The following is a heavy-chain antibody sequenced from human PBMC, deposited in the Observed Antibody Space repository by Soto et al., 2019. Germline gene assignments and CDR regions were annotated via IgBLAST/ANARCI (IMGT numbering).Heavy chain of an antibody. D-gene: IGHD3-22*01. J-gene: IGHJ4*02. CDR3: AGGNLGDSRLGY. CDR2: INPSTGGT. CDR1: GYSLTNYF. V-gene: IGHV1-46*04. Sequence: QVRLVQSGAEVKKPGASVRVSCKASGYSLTNYFMHWVRQAPGHGLEWMGIINPSTGGTSYAQKLQGRVTMTSDTSTSTVYMELSSLRSEDTAVYYCAGGNLGDSRLGYWGQGTLVTVSS.